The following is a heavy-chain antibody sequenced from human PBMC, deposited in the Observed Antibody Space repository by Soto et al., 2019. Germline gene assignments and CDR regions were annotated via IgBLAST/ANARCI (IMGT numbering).Heavy chain of an antibody. D-gene: IGHD6-19*01. J-gene: IGHJ4*02. CDR3: ARVGQWPLTTLDY. CDR2: INHSGST. Sequence: QVQLQQWGAGLLKPSETLSLTCAVYGGSFSGYYWSWIRQPPGKGLGWIGEINHSGSTNYNPSLKSRVTISVDTSKNQFSLKLSSVTAADTAVYYCARVGQWPLTTLDYWGQGTLVTVSS. CDR1: GGSFSGYY. V-gene: IGHV4-34*01.